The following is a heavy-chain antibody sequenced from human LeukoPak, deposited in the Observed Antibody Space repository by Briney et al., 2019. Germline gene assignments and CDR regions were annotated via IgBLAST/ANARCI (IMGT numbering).Heavy chain of an antibody. CDR2: ISYDGSNK. CDR1: GFTFSSYA. D-gene: IGHD5-12*01. J-gene: IGHJ4*02. Sequence: GGSLRLSCAASGFTFSSYAMHWVRQAPGKGLKWVAVISYDGSNKYYADSVKGRFTISRDNSKNTLYLQMNSLRAEDTAVYYCAREVPTSGYDSAYYFDYWGQGTLVTVSS. CDR3: AREVPTSGYDSAYYFDY. V-gene: IGHV3-30-3*01.